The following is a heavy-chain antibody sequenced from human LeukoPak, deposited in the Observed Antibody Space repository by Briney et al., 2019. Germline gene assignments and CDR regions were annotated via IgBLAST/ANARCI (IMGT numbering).Heavy chain of an antibody. V-gene: IGHV1-18*01. D-gene: IGHD1-26*01. CDR2: ISAYNGNT. J-gene: IGHJ4*02. Sequence: ASVKVSCKASGYTFTSYGISWVRQAPGQGLEWLGWISAYNGNTNYAQKLQGRVSMTTDTSTSTAYMELRSLRSDDTAVYYCASGKRGAPPDYWGQGTLVTVSS. CDR3: ASGKRGAPPDY. CDR1: GYTFTSYG.